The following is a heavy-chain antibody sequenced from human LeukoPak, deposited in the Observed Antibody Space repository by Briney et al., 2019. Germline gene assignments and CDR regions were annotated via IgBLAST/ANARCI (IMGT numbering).Heavy chain of an antibody. Sequence: GASVKVSCKASGYTFTSYYMHWVRQAPGQGLEWMGIINPSGGSTNYAQKLQGRVTMTTDTSTSTAYMELRSLRSDDTAVYYCARGQAYCGGDCYPYYFDYWGQGTLVTVSS. J-gene: IGHJ4*02. D-gene: IGHD2-21*02. CDR1: GYTFTSYY. CDR3: ARGQAYCGGDCYPYYFDY. V-gene: IGHV1-46*01. CDR2: INPSGGST.